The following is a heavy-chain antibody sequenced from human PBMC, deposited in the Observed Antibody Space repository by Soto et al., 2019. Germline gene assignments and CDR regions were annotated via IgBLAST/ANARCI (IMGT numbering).Heavy chain of an antibody. D-gene: IGHD1-26*01. V-gene: IGHV5-51*01. CDR2: IYPGDSDT. CDR3: ARPQRSGSYYYYYGMHV. CDR1: GYSFTSYW. Sequence: GESLKISCKGSGYSFTSYWIGWVRQMPGKGLEWMGIIYPGDSDTRYSPSFQGQVTISADKSISTAYLQWSSLKASDTAMYYCARPQRSGSYYYYYGMHVWGQGTTVTV. J-gene: IGHJ6*02.